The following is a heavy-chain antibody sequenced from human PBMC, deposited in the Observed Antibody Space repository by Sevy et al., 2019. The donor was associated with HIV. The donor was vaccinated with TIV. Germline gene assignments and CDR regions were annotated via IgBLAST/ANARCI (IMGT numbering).Heavy chain of an antibody. CDR3: ARDVAAGDF. Sequence: GGSLRLSCAASGSTFTRYWMSWVRQAPGKGLEWVANINEDGSEKYYVDSVKGRFTISRDNARKSLHLQMNSLRAEDTAIYYCARDVAAGDFWGQGTLVTVSS. J-gene: IGHJ4*02. CDR2: INEDGSEK. D-gene: IGHD2-21*01. V-gene: IGHV3-7*01. CDR1: GSTFTRYW.